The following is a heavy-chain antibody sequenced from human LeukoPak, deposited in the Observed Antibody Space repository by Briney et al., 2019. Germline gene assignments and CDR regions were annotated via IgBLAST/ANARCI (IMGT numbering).Heavy chain of an antibody. J-gene: IGHJ4*02. CDR3: ARDSAEITTILDS. CDR1: GYTFVSYG. V-gene: IGHV1-18*01. CDR2: ISDKDGDI. Sequence: GASVKVSCKASGYTFVSYGMSWVRQAPGQGLEWMGWISDKDGDIKYAQKVQGRITLTTDTATKTAYMDLRGLKSDETAVYFCARDSAEITTILDSWGQGTLVTVSS. D-gene: IGHD3-16*01.